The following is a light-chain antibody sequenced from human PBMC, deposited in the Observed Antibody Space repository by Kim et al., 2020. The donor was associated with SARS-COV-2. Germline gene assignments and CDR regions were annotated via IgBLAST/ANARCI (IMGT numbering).Light chain of an antibody. CDR2: RSD. J-gene: IGLJ3*02. CDR1: TSNLGTNY. Sequence: QSVLTQPPSASGTPGQGVTISCSENTSNLGTNYVYWYRQLPGMAPTLLIYRSDQRSPGVPQRFSASKSGTTASLAISGLRSEDEAYYYCATWDASLSAWVFGGGTQLTVL. CDR3: ATWDASLSAWV. V-gene: IGLV1-47*01.